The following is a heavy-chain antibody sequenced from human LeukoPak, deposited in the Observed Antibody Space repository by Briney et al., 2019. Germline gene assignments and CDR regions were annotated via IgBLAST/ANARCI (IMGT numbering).Heavy chain of an antibody. Sequence: PGGSLRRSCAASGFTFSSYAMSWVRQAPGKGLEWVSAISGSGGSTYYADSVKGRFTISRDNSKNTLYLQMNSLRAEDTAVYYCARVVVTAVGYNAFDIWGQGTMVTVSS. D-gene: IGHD2-21*02. V-gene: IGHV3-23*01. CDR2: ISGSGGST. CDR1: GFTFSSYA. J-gene: IGHJ3*02. CDR3: ARVVVTAVGYNAFDI.